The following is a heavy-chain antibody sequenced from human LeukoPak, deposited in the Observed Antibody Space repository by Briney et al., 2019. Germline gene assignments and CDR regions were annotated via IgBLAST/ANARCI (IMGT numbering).Heavy chain of an antibody. V-gene: IGHV4-59*08. CDR3: ARHIPVIWSSGYYYGMDV. CDR1: GGSISNYY. CDR2: ISYSGST. Sequence: SETLSLTCTVSGGSISNYYWSWIRQPPGKGLEWIGYISYSGSTNYNPSLRGRVAISEDTSRNRFSLRLNSVTAADTAVYYCARHIPVIWSSGYYYGMDVWGQGTTVTVSS. D-gene: IGHD3-3*01. J-gene: IGHJ6*02.